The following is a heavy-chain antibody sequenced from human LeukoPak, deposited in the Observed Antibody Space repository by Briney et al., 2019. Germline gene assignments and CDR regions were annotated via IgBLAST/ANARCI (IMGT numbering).Heavy chain of an antibody. CDR3: AKGVYTSSGYSRFEY. J-gene: IGHJ4*02. D-gene: IGHD6-19*01. CDR2: ISAGGDYI. V-gene: IGHV3-23*01. CDR1: GFTFSNYA. Sequence: GGSLRLSCAASGFTFSNYAMSWVRQAPGKGLEWVSSISAGGDYICYADSVKGRFTLSRDNSKNTLYLQMNSLRAEDTAVYFCAKGVYTSSGYSRFEYWGQGTLVTVSS.